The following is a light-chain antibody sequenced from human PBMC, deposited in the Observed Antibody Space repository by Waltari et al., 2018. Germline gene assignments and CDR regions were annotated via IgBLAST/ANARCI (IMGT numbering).Light chain of an antibody. CDR2: WAS. CDR3: QQYVTTPWT. J-gene: IGKJ1*01. V-gene: IGKV4-1*01. Sequence: DIVMTQSPDSLAVSLGERATINCKSSQTVLHSSTNNNYLAWYQQKPGQPPKLLIYWASTRGSGVPDRFSGSGSWTDFTLTISSLQAEDVAVYSCQQYVTTPWTFGQGTKVEI. CDR1: QTVLHSSTNNNY.